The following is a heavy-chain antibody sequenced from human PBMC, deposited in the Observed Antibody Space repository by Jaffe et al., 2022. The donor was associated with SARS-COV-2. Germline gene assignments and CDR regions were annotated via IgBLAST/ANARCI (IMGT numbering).Heavy chain of an antibody. CDR3: ARVYDFWSGYYPEGDYGMDV. CDR2: INPNSGGT. CDR1: GYTFTGYY. D-gene: IGHD3-3*01. V-gene: IGHV1-2*02. Sequence: QVQLVQSGAEVKKPGASVKVSCKASGYTFTGYYMHWVRQAPGQGLEWMGWINPNSGGTNYAQKFQGRVTMTRDTSISTAYMELSRLRSDDTAVYYCARVYDFWSGYYPEGDYGMDVWGQGTTVTVSS. J-gene: IGHJ6*02.